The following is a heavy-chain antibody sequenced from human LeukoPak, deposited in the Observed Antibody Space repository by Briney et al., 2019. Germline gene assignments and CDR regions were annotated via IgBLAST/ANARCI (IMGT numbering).Heavy chain of an antibody. Sequence: PGGSLRLSCAASGFTVSSNYMSWVRQAPGKGLEWVSVIYSGGSTYYADSVKGRCTISRDNSKNTLYLQMNSLRAEDTAVYYCARDRRLTGDDYWGQGTLVTVSS. CDR2: IYSGGST. CDR1: GFTVSSNY. CDR3: ARDRRLTGDDY. V-gene: IGHV3-66*02. J-gene: IGHJ4*02. D-gene: IGHD7-27*01.